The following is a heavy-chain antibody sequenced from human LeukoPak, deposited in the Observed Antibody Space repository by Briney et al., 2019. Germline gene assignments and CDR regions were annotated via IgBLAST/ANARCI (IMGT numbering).Heavy chain of an antibody. J-gene: IGHJ4*02. V-gene: IGHV3-21*01. Sequence: PGGSLRLSCAASGFIFSTYSMNWVRQAPGKGLEWVSSSSSSSSSKYYADSVKGRFTISRDNAKNSLDLQMNSLGAEDTAVYYCARGRTDYDFWSGYLFDYWGQGTLVTVSS. D-gene: IGHD3-3*01. CDR2: SSSSSSSK. CDR1: GFIFSTYS. CDR3: ARGRTDYDFWSGYLFDY.